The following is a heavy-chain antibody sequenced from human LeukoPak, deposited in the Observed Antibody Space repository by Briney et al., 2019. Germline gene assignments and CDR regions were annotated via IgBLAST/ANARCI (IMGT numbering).Heavy chain of an antibody. D-gene: IGHD1-26*01. Sequence: AGSLRLSCSASGCTFTNAWMSWVRQAPGKGLEWVGRIKSKTYGGTTDYAAPGKARFSISRDDSKIPLYLQMNSLKSEDTAVYYCQGGRFWGQGTLVTVSS. V-gene: IGHV3-15*01. CDR3: QGGRF. CDR1: GCTFTNAW. J-gene: IGHJ4*02. CDR2: IKSKTYGGTT.